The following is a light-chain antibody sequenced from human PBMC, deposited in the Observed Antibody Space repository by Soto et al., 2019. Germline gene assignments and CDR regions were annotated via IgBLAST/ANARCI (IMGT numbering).Light chain of an antibody. J-gene: IGKJ3*01. Sequence: DIQVTQSPSSLSASVGDRVTITCRASQGISNHLAWYQQKPGKVPKLLIYAASTLQSGVPSRFSGSGSGTDFTLTISGLQPEDVATYYCQKYNSAPRTFGPGTKVDIK. V-gene: IGKV1-27*01. CDR2: AAS. CDR1: QGISNH. CDR3: QKYNSAPRT.